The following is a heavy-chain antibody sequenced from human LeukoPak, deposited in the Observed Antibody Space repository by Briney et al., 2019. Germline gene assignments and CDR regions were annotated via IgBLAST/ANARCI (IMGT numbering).Heavy chain of an antibody. J-gene: IGHJ4*02. CDR2: ISSSSTYK. Sequence: GGSLRLSCAASGFTFSSYSMSWVRQGPGMGLEWVSSISSSSTYKYYAGSVKGRFTISRDNAKNSLYLQMNSLRAEDTALYYCARGRYSGSYLLDYWGQGTLVTVSS. CDR3: ARGRYSGSYLLDY. D-gene: IGHD1-26*01. CDR1: GFTFSSYS. V-gene: IGHV3-21*01.